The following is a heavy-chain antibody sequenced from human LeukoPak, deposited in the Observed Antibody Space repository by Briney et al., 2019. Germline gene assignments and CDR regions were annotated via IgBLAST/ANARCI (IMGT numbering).Heavy chain of an antibody. CDR3: ARDVSPRSGVWWN. CDR2: ISSSSSYI. Sequence: GGSLRLSCAASGFTFSSYSMNWVRQAPGKGLEWVSSISSSSSYIYYADSVKGRFTISRDNAKNSLYLQMNSLRAEDTAVYYCARDVSPRSGVWWNWGQGTLVTVSS. J-gene: IGHJ4*01. CDR1: GFTFSSYS. V-gene: IGHV3-21*01. D-gene: IGHD3-3*01.